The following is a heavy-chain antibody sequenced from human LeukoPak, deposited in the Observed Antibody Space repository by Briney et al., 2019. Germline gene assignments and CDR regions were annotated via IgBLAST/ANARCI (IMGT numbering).Heavy chain of an antibody. Sequence: LXLTXAVXGGSIXXSNWWSWVRQPPGXGLEWIGEIYHSGSTNYNPSLKSRVTISVDKSKNQFSLKLSSVTAADTAVYYCARAGTYYYGSGSYYLFDYWGQGTLVTVSS. CDR3: ARAGTYYYGSGSYYLFDY. CDR1: GGSIXXSNW. J-gene: IGHJ4*02. CDR2: IYHSGST. V-gene: IGHV4-4*02. D-gene: IGHD3-10*01.